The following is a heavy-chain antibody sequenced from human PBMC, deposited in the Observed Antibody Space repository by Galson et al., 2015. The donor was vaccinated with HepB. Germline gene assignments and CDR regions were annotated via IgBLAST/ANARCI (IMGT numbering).Heavy chain of an antibody. CDR1: GYSFTSYW. D-gene: IGHD3-10*01. CDR2: IDPSDSYT. Sequence: SGAEVKKPGESLRISCKGSGYSFTSYWISWVRQMPGKGLEWMGRIDPSDSYTNYSPSFQGHVTISADKSISTAYLQWSSLKASDTAMYYCARHGAGGGSGSYYNLAYWGQGTLVTVSS. J-gene: IGHJ4*02. CDR3: ARHGAGGGSGSYYNLAY. V-gene: IGHV5-10-1*01.